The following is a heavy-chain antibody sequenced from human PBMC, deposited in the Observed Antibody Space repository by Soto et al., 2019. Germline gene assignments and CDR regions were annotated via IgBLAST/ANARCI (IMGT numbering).Heavy chain of an antibody. CDR3: AREGYSSSWYYCYAMDV. CDR2: IYYSGST. J-gene: IGHJ6*02. CDR1: GGSIGSYY. V-gene: IGHV4-59*01. Sequence: QVQLQESGPGLVKPSETLSLTCTVSGGSIGSYYWNWIRQPPGKGLEWIGYIYYSGSTNYNPSLKSRVTIAVDTSKNQFALKLSSVTAADTAVYYCAREGYSSSWYYCYAMDVWGQGTTVTVSS. D-gene: IGHD6-13*01.